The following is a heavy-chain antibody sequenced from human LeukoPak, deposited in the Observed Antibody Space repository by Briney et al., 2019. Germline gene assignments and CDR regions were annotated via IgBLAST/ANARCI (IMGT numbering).Heavy chain of an antibody. CDR1: GGTFSSYA. D-gene: IGHD6-13*01. J-gene: IGHJ6*02. V-gene: IGHV1-69*04. CDR3: AREEQLVLSRVYGTHV. Sequence: ASVKVSCKASGGTFSSYAISWVRQAPGQGLEWMGRIIPILGIANYAQKFQGRVTITADKSTSTAYMELSSLRSEDTAVYYCAREEQLVLSRVYGTHVWGQGTTVTVSS. CDR2: IIPILGIA.